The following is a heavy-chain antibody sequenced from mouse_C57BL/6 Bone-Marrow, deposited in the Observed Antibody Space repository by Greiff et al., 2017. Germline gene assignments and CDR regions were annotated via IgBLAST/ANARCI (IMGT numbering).Heavy chain of an antibody. CDR1: GFNFKDDY. D-gene: IGHD1-1*01. CDR2: IDPENGDT. CDR3: TPITTVDAMDY. V-gene: IGHV14-4*01. J-gene: IGHJ4*01. Sequence: EVQLQQSGAELVRPGASVKLSCTASGFNFKDDYMHWVKQRPEQGLEWIGWIDPENGDTEYASKFQGKATITADTSSNTAYLQLSSLTSEDTAVYYCTPITTVDAMDYWGQGTSVTVSS.